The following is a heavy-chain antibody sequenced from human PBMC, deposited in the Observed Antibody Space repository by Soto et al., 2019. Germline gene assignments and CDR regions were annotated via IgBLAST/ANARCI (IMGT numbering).Heavy chain of an antibody. CDR1: GFTFSSYG. CDR3: ATAPIAVAGGFDY. J-gene: IGHJ4*02. Sequence: QVQLVESGGGVVQPGRSLRLSCAASGFTFSSYGMHWVRQAPGKGLEWVAVIWYDGSNKYYADSVKGRFTISRDNSKNTLYLQMNSLRAEDTAVYYCATAPIAVAGGFDYWGQGTLVTVSS. D-gene: IGHD6-19*01. V-gene: IGHV3-33*01. CDR2: IWYDGSNK.